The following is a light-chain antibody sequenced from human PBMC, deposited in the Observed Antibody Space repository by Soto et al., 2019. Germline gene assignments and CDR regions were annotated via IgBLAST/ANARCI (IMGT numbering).Light chain of an antibody. CDR1: SSDVGLYNY. J-gene: IGLJ1*01. Sequence: QSALTQPASVSGSPGQSITISCTGTSSDVGLYNYVSWYQQHPGKAPKLIIYGVTNRPSGISNRFSGSKSGSTASLTISGLQPEDEDDYYCNSYTTSSTYVFGTGTKLTVL. V-gene: IGLV2-14*03. CDR2: GVT. CDR3: NSYTTSSTYV.